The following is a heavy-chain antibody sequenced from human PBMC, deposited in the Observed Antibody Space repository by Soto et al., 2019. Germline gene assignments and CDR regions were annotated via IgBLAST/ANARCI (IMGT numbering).Heavy chain of an antibody. CDR2: IIPIFGTA. Sequence: QVQLVQSGAEVKKPGSSVKVSCKASGGTFSSYAISWVRQAPGQGLEWMGGIIPIFGTANYAQKFQGRVTITANESTSTAYMELSSLRSEDTAVYYCARVSGAVPAAIGYWFDPWGQGTLVTVSS. J-gene: IGHJ5*02. V-gene: IGHV1-69*01. CDR3: ARVSGAVPAAIGYWFDP. D-gene: IGHD2-2*02. CDR1: GGTFSSYA.